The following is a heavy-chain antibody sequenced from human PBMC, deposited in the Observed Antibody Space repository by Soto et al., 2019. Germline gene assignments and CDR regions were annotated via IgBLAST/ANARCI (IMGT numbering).Heavy chain of an antibody. CDR3: ARVTQYYDFWSGPDY. Sequence: LSETLSLTCTVSGGSISSGDYYWSWIRQPPGKGLEWIGYIYYSGSTYYNPSLKSRVTISVDTSKNQFSLKLSSVTAADTAVYYCARVTQYYDFWSGPDYWGQGTLVTVSS. J-gene: IGHJ4*02. V-gene: IGHV4-30-4*01. CDR1: GGSISSGDYY. CDR2: IYYSGST. D-gene: IGHD3-3*01.